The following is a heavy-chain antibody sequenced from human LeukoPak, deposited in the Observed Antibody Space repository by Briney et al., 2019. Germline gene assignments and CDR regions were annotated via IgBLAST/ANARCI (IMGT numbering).Heavy chain of an antibody. CDR1: GFTVIGNY. CDR2: IHRDGST. V-gene: IGHV3-53*01. Sequence: PGGSLRLSCAASGFTVIGNYMNWVRQAPGKGLEWVSIIHRDGSTYYSDSVKGRFTISREYSKNTLFLHKSSLRADDTAVYYCARDPRASTVTGYLWAFDIWGQGTMVSVSS. CDR3: ARDPRASTVTGYLWAFDI. J-gene: IGHJ3*02. D-gene: IGHD3-9*01.